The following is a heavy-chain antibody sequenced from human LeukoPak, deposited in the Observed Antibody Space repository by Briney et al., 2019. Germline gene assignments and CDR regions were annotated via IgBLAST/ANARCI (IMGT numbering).Heavy chain of an antibody. CDR3: ARDGPYCSGGSCYQPFDY. V-gene: IGHV3-33*01. CDR2: IWYDGSNK. Sequence: GGSLRLSCAASGFTFSSYGMHWVRQAPGKGLEWVAVIWYDGSNKYYADSVKGRFTISRDNSKNTLYLQMNSLRAEDTAVYYCARDGPYCSGGSCYQPFDYWGQGTLVTVSS. CDR1: GFTFSSYG. D-gene: IGHD2-15*01. J-gene: IGHJ4*02.